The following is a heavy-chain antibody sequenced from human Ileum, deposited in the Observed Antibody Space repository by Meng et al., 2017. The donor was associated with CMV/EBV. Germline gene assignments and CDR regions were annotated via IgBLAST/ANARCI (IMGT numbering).Heavy chain of an antibody. D-gene: IGHD6-25*01. CDR1: GFSFSSYD. Sequence: PGGSLRLSCAASGFSFSSYDMSRARQAPGKGLEWVSTISGSGGSTYYADSLKGRFTISRDNSKNTLYLQMNRLTAEDTALYYCDGSDFWGQGTLVTVSS. CDR3: DGSDF. CDR2: ISGSGGST. J-gene: IGHJ4*02. V-gene: IGHV3-23*01.